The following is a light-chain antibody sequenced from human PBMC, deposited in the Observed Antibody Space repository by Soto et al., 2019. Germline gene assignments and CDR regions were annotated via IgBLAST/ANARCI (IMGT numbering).Light chain of an antibody. CDR3: QQYFASSWT. Sequence: ETVLTQSPATLSLSPGERATLSCRASQSVSNYFAWYQQKPGQAPRLLIYATSSRATGIPDRFGGSGSGTDFTLTINRLEPEDFAVYYCQQYFASSWTFGQGTKVDIK. CDR1: QSVSNY. V-gene: IGKV3-20*01. CDR2: ATS. J-gene: IGKJ1*01.